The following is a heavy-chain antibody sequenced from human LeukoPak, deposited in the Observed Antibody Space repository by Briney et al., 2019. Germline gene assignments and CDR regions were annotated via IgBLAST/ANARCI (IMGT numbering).Heavy chain of an antibody. V-gene: IGHV3-9*03. CDR2: ISWNSDSI. D-gene: IGHD1-26*01. Sequence: GGSLRLSCAASGFTFSSYAMSWVRQAPGKGLEWVSGISWNSDSIGYADSVKGRFTISRDNAKNSLYLQMNSLRAEDMALYYCAKVSSSEWELLGAFDIRGQGTMVTVSS. CDR1: GFTFSSYA. J-gene: IGHJ3*02. CDR3: AKVSSSEWELLGAFDI.